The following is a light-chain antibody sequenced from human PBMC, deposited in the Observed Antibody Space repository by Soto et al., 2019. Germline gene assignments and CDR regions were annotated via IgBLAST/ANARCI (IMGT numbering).Light chain of an antibody. Sequence: DIQMTQSPSTLSASVGDRVTIPCRASQSISSWLAWYQQKPGKAPKLLIYDASSLEGVVPSRFSGSGSGTEFTLTISSLQSDDFAPYYCQQYNSDFWTFGQGTRWISN. CDR2: DAS. CDR3: QQYNSDFWT. J-gene: IGKJ1*01. V-gene: IGKV1-5*01. CDR1: QSISSW.